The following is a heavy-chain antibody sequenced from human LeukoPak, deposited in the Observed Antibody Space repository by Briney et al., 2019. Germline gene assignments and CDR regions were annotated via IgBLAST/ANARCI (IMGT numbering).Heavy chain of an antibody. CDR2: ISSSSSTI. J-gene: IGHJ4*02. Sequence: QPGGSLRLSCGASGFTFSCYSMNWVRQAPGKGLEWVSYISSSSSTIYYADSVKGRFTISRDNAKNSLYLQMNSLRAEDTAVYYCARSLRYFDCWGQGTLVTVSS. CDR1: GFTFSCYS. CDR3: ARSLRYFDC. D-gene: IGHD3-9*01. V-gene: IGHV3-48*04.